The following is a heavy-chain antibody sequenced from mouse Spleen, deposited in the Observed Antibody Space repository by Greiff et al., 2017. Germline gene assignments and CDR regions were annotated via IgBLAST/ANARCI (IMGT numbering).Heavy chain of an antibody. CDR3: ARKGAQATVDY. CDR2: IDPSDSYT. CDR1: GYTFTSYW. D-gene: IGHD3-2*02. V-gene: IGHV1-59*01. J-gene: IGHJ2*01. Sequence: VQLQQPGAELVRPGTSVKLSCKASGYTFTSYWMHWVKQRPGQGLEWIGVIDPSDSYTNYNQKFKGKATLTVDTSSSTAYMQLSSLTSEDSAVYYCARKGAQATVDYWGQGTTLTVSS.